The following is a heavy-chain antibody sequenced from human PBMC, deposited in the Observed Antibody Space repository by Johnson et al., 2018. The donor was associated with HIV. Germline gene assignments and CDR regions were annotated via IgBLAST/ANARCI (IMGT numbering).Heavy chain of an antibody. D-gene: IGHD1-1*01. Sequence: QVQLVESGGGVVQPGRSLRLSCAASGFTFSNYAMHWVRQAPGKGLEWVAILPYDGSNKYDADSVKGRFTISRDNSKNTLYLQMNSLRVEDTAVYYCARDAAKLEEDDAFDIWGQGTMVTVSS. CDR2: LPYDGSNK. J-gene: IGHJ3*02. CDR1: GFTFSNYA. V-gene: IGHV3-30-3*01. CDR3: ARDAAKLEEDDAFDI.